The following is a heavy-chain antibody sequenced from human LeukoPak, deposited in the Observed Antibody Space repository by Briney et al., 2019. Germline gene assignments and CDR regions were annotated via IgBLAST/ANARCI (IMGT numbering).Heavy chain of an antibody. CDR1: GFTFRNYA. CDR2: ITATGGAT. Sequence: LGGSLRLSCAASGFTFRNYAMSWVRQAPGMGLEWVSAITATGGATYSADSVKGRFTISRDNSKNSLFLQMNSLGAEDTAVYYCARCEWHYYHYYMDVWGKGTTVTVSS. CDR3: ARCEWHYYHYYMDV. J-gene: IGHJ6*03. D-gene: IGHD3-3*01. V-gene: IGHV3-23*01.